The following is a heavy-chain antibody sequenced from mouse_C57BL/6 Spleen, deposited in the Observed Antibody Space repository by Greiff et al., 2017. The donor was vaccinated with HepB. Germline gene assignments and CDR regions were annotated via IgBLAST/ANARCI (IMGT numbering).Heavy chain of an antibody. CDR1: GFTFSSYA. CDR2: ISDGGSYT. D-gene: IGHD1-1*01. CDR3: AREELLLDY. J-gene: IGHJ2*01. Sequence: EVQLVESGGGLVKPGGSLKLSCAASGFTFSSYAMSWVRQTPEKRLEWVATISDGGSYTYSPDNVKGRFTISRDNAKNNLYLQMSHLKSEDTAMYYCAREELLLDYWGQGTTLTVSS. V-gene: IGHV5-4*01.